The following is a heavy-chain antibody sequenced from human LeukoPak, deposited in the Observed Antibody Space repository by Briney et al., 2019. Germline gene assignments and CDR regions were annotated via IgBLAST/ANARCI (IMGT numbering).Heavy chain of an antibody. CDR1: GFIFSHYG. CDR2: ISGSGGST. J-gene: IGHJ4*02. V-gene: IGHV3-23*01. Sequence: GGSLKPSCAASGFIFSHYGMSWVRQAPGKGLEWVSAISGSGGSTYYADSVKGRFTISRDNSKNTLYLQMNSLRAEDTAVYYCAKEIPSYYYDSSGYLWGQGTLVTVSS. CDR3: AKEIPSYYYDSSGYL. D-gene: IGHD3-22*01.